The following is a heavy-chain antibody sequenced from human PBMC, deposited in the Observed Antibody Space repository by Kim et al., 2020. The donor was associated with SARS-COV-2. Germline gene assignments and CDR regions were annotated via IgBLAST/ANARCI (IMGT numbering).Heavy chain of an antibody. CDR3: ARGKADIDAFDI. CDR2: IYYSGST. J-gene: IGHJ3*02. V-gene: IGHV4-31*03. D-gene: IGHD6-13*01. CDR1: GGSISSGGYY. Sequence: SETLSLTCTVSGGSISSGGYYWSWIRQHPGKGLEWIGYIYYSGSTYYNPSLKSRVTISVDTSKNQFSLKLSSVTAADTAVYYCARGKADIDAFDIWGQGTMVTVSS.